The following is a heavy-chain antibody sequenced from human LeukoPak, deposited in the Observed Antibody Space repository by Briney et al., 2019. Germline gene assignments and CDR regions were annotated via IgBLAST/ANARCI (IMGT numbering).Heavy chain of an antibody. Sequence: SQTLSLTCAISGDSVSSNSAAWNWIRQSPSKGLKWLGRTYYRSKWYNDYAVSVKSRITINPDTSKNQFSLQLNSVTPEDTAVYYCARGGSYYPVEGFDYWGQGTLVTVSS. V-gene: IGHV6-1*01. CDR1: GDSVSSNSAA. J-gene: IGHJ4*02. CDR2: TYYRSKWYN. D-gene: IGHD1-26*01. CDR3: ARGGSYYPVEGFDY.